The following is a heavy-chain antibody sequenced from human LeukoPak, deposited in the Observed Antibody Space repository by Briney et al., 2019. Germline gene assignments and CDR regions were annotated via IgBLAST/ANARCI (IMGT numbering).Heavy chain of an antibody. CDR1: GFTCSSYW. CDR2: IKQDGSEK. Sequence: PGGSLRLSCAASGFTCSSYWMSWVRQAPGKGLEWVANIKQDGSEKYYVDSVKGRFTISRDNAKNSLYLQMNSLRAEDTAVYYCARDEEGAAAENYYYYYGMDVWGQGTTVTVSS. J-gene: IGHJ6*02. CDR3: ARDEEGAAAENYYYYYGMDV. D-gene: IGHD6-13*01. V-gene: IGHV3-7*01.